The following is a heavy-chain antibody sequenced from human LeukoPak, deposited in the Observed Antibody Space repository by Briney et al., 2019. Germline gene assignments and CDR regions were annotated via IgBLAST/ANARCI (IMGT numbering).Heavy chain of an antibody. Sequence: GGSLRLSCAASGFTFSSYAMSWVRQAPGKGLEWVSSITTSSTYISYADSVKGRFTISRDNAKNSLYLQMNSLRAEDTAVYYCARGKYSSGWFDYWGQGTLVTVSS. V-gene: IGHV3-21*01. CDR2: ITTSSTYI. CDR3: ARGKYSSGWFDY. J-gene: IGHJ4*02. D-gene: IGHD6-19*01. CDR1: GFTFSSYA.